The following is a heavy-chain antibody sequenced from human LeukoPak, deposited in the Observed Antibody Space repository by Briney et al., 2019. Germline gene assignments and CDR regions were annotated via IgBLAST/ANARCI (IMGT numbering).Heavy chain of an antibody. CDR3: ARSTGYPDY. J-gene: IGHJ4*02. CDR1: GFTFSSYC. CDR2: INSDGSST. Sequence: PGGSLRLSCAASGFTFSSYCRHWVRHAPGKGLVWVSRINSDGSSTSYADSVKGRFTISRDTAKNTLYLQMNSLRAEDTAVYYCARSTGYPDYWGQGTLVTVSS. D-gene: IGHD2-15*01. V-gene: IGHV3-74*01.